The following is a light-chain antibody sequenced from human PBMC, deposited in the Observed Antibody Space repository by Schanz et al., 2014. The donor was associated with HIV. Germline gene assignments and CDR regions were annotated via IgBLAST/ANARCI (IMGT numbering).Light chain of an antibody. CDR1: QSVSSSY. CDR3: QQRGSWPLT. CDR2: GAS. J-gene: IGKJ4*01. V-gene: IGKV3D-20*02. Sequence: EIVLTQSPGTLSLSPGERATLSCRASQSVSSSYLAWYQQKPGQAPRLLMYGASSRVTGIPDRFSGSGSGTDFTLTISNLEPEDSAVYYCQQRGSWPLTFGGGTKVEIE.